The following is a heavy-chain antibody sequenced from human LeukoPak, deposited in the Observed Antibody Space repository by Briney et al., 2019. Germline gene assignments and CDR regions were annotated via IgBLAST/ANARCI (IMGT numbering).Heavy chain of an antibody. CDR2: MSGSGGST. J-gene: IGHJ4*02. CDR1: GFTLSSYA. CDR3: ARGPSGYHNT. V-gene: IGHV3-23*01. Sequence: PGGSLRLSCAASGFTLSSYAMSWVRQAPGKGLEWVSTMSGSGGSTYYADSVKGRFTISRDNSKNTLYLQMNSLRAEDTAVYYCARGPSGYHNTGGQGTLVTVSS. D-gene: IGHD5-12*01.